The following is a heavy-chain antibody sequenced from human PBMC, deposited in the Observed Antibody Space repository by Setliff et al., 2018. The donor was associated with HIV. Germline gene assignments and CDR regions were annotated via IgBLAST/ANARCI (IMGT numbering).Heavy chain of an antibody. CDR3: ARQMTIPGVAVTPVDY. J-gene: IGHJ4*02. V-gene: IGHV4-59*08. Sequence: PSETLSLTWTVSGGSIRSYYWSWIRQSPGKGLEWIGYVFYNGDTAYNPSLKSRLTISVDTSKSQFSLKLTSVTAADTAVYYCARQMTIPGVAVTPVDYWGQGALVTVSS. CDR1: GGSIRSYY. CDR2: VFYNGDT. D-gene: IGHD3-3*01.